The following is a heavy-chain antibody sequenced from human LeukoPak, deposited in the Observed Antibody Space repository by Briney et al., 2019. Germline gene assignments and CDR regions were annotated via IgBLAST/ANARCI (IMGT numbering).Heavy chain of an antibody. Sequence: PSETLSLTCAVYGGSFSDYFWSWVRQPPGRGLEWIGEINQSGSSTYNPSLKSRVTMSVDTSKNQLSLKMTSVTAADTAVYYCASIHQVRGSHTSDIWGQGTMVTVSS. CDR3: ASIHQVRGSHTSDI. D-gene: IGHD3-10*01. CDR1: GGSFSDYF. J-gene: IGHJ3*02. V-gene: IGHV4-34*01. CDR2: INQSGSS.